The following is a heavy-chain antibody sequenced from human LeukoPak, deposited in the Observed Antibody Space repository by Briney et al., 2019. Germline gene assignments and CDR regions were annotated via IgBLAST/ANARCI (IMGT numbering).Heavy chain of an antibody. Sequence: ASVKVSCKASGYTFTGYYMHWVRQAPGQGLEWMGRINPNSGGTNYAQKFQGRVTMTRDTSISTAYMELSRLRSDDTAVYYCARETLAGGSPFDIWGQGTMVTVSS. CDR2: INPNSGGT. J-gene: IGHJ3*02. V-gene: IGHV1-2*06. CDR3: ARETLAGGSPFDI. D-gene: IGHD3-16*01. CDR1: GYTFTGYY.